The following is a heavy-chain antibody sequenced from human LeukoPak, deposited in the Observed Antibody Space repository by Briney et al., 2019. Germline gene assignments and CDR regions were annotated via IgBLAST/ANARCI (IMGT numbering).Heavy chain of an antibody. CDR3: ASQDYFESTGYLDF. CDR2: IYYSRST. V-gene: IGHV4-39*01. D-gene: IGHD3-22*01. J-gene: IGHJ4*02. CDR1: GASISSSSYY. Sequence: WETVSLTCTVSGASISSSSYYWGWIRQPPGKGLEWIGSIYYSRSTYYNTSLKSRVTISVDTSKNQFSLKLSSVTATDTAVYYCASQDYFESTGYLDFWGQGTLVTVSS.